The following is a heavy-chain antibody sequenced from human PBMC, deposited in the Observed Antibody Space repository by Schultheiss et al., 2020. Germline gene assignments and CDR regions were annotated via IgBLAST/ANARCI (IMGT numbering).Heavy chain of an antibody. CDR1: GFSLSTSGMR. D-gene: IGHD3-10*01. J-gene: IGHJ6*02. V-gene: IGHV2-70*04. CDR3: ARIRPTLVRGVKGPYYCGMDV. CDR2: IDWDDAK. Sequence: SGPTLVKPTQTLTLTCTFSGFSLSTSGMRASWIRQPPGKALEWLARIDWDDAKYYSTSLKTRVTISKDTSKNQVDLTITNMDPVDTATYYCARIRPTLVRGVKGPYYCGMDVWGQGTTVTVSS.